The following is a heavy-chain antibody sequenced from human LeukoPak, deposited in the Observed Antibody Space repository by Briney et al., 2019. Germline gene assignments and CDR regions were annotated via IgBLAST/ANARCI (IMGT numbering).Heavy chain of an antibody. D-gene: IGHD3-3*01. Sequence: PGRSLRLSCAASGFTFSSYGMHWVRQAPGKGLEWVGRIKSKTDGGTTDYAAPVKGRFTISRDDSKNTLYLQMNSLKTEDTAVYYCTTVMNFPGLADYWGQGTLVTVSS. J-gene: IGHJ4*02. CDR2: IKSKTDGGTT. CDR3: TTVMNFPGLADY. V-gene: IGHV3-15*01. CDR1: GFTFSSYG.